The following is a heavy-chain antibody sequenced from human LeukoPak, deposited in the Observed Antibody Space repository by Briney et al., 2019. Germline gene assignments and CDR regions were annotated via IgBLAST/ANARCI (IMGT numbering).Heavy chain of an antibody. D-gene: IGHD6-19*01. CDR3: ARVYSSGWPAYYYYGMDV. V-gene: IGHV4-34*12. CDR2: IIHSGRT. Sequence: SETLSPTCAVYGGSFSGYYWSWIRQPPGKGREWIGEIIHSGRTNYNPSLKSRVTISVDTSKNQFSLKLSSVTAADTAVYYCARVYSSGWPAYYYYGMDVWGQGTTVTVSS. CDR1: GGSFSGYY. J-gene: IGHJ6*02.